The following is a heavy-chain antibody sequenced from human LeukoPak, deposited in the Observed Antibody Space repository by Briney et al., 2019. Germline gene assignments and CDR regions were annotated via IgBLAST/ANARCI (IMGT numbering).Heavy chain of an antibody. V-gene: IGHV4-38-2*01. CDR2: IYHSGST. J-gene: IGHJ2*01. CDR3: ARHPLIVVVPAAIGGNWYFDL. D-gene: IGHD2-2*02. Sequence: SETLSLTCAVSGYSISSGYYWGWIRQPPGKGLEWIGSIYHSGSTYYNPSLKSRVNISVDTSKNQFSLKLSSVTAADTAVYYCARHPLIVVVPAAIGGNWYFDLWGRGTLVTVSS. CDR1: GYSISSGYY.